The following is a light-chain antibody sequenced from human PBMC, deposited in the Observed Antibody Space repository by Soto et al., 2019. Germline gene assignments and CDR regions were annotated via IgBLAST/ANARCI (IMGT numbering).Light chain of an antibody. Sequence: QSVLTQPPSASGTPGQRVTISCSGSSSNIGSNYVYWYQQLPGTAPKLLIYSNNQRPSGVPDRFSGSKSGTSASLAIGGLRSEDEADYYCAAWDDSLSGSYVFGTGTKVTVL. CDR3: AAWDDSLSGSYV. V-gene: IGLV1-47*02. J-gene: IGLJ1*01. CDR1: SSNIGSNY. CDR2: SNN.